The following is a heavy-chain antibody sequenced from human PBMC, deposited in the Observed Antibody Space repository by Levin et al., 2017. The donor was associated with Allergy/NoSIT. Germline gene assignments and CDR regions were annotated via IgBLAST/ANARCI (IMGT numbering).Heavy chain of an antibody. Sequence: SQTLSLPCTVSDASIGSYSWSWIRQPPGKGLEWIGYANYRGTINYNPSLRSRVTMSVDTSRNQFSLKLSSMAAADTAVSYCARHRYPTNGDYFDFWGQGILVTVSS. D-gene: IGHD4-17*01. CDR2: ANYRGTI. CDR1: DASIGSYS. V-gene: IGHV4-59*08. J-gene: IGHJ4*02. CDR3: ARHRYPTNGDYFDF.